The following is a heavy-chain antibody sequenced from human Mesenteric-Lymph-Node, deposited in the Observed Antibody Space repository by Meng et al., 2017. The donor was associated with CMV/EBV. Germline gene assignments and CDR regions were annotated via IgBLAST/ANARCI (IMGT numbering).Heavy chain of an antibody. CDR3: VKIASRCSSGWSRRENHFDY. J-gene: IGHJ4*02. D-gene: IGHD6-19*01. Sequence: GESLKISCAVSGFTFRTYAMSWVRQAPGKGLEWVSGITISGDIRYYADSVKGRFTISRDNSRNTLYLIMDSLRAADSGTYYCVKIASRCSSGWSRRENHFDYWGQGTLVTVSS. CDR1: GFTFRTYA. V-gene: IGHV3-23*01. CDR2: ITISGDIR.